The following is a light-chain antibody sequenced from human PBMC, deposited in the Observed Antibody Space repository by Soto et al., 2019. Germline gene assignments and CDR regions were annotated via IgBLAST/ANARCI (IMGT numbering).Light chain of an antibody. V-gene: IGLV1-40*01. CDR2: GNS. J-gene: IGLJ3*02. CDR1: SSNIGAGFD. Sequence: QSVLTQPPSVSGAPGQRVTISCTGSSSNIGAGFDVHGYHQIAGTAPKLLIYGNSNRPSGVADRFSGSKSGTSASLAINGLQAEDAAHYYCQSYDNSLSGSWVFGGGTKVTVL. CDR3: QSYDNSLSGSWV.